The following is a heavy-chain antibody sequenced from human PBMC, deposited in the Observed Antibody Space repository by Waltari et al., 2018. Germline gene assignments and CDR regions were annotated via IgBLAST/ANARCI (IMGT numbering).Heavy chain of an antibody. J-gene: IGHJ5*02. CDR1: GGSITGSH. CDR3: ARDYGSGSYYIRPLDT. V-gene: IGHV4-59*01. CDR2: IHYSGST. Sequence: QVHLQESGPGLVKSSATLSLICSVSGGSITGSHWGWVRQPPGKGLEWIGYIHYSGSTNYNPSLKSRVTISLETSKNQFSLTLTSVTAADTAVYYCARDYGSGSYYIRPLDTWGQGTLVTVPS. D-gene: IGHD3-10*01.